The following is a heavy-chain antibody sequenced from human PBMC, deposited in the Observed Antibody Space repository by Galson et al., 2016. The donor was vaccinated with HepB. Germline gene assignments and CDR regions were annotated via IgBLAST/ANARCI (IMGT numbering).Heavy chain of an antibody. CDR1: GLSFKNYA. V-gene: IGHV3-30*15. CDR2: ISAVGRVK. Sequence: SLRLSCAASGLSFKNYAMHWVRQAPGQGLEWVSVISAVGRVKYYADSVTGRFSVSRDNSNNTLFLQMSSLRLEDTGFYYCARVRETTVSYFFYAMDVWGPGTMVTVSS. CDR3: ARVRETTVSYFFYAMDV. J-gene: IGHJ6*02. D-gene: IGHD1-1*01.